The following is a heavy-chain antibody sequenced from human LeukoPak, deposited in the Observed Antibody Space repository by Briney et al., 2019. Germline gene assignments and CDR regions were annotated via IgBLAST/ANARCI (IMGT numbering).Heavy chain of an antibody. CDR1: GFTLSTYW. Sequence: LAGGSLRLSCAASGFTLSTYWMSWVRQAPGKGLEWVANIKHDGSEKNYADSVKGRFTISRDNAKNSLYLQMNSLRAEDTAIYYCARDKIEAALSGSLFDHWGQGTLVTVSS. CDR3: ARDKIEAALSGSLFDH. J-gene: IGHJ5*02. D-gene: IGHD6-13*01. CDR2: IKHDGSEK. V-gene: IGHV3-7*01.